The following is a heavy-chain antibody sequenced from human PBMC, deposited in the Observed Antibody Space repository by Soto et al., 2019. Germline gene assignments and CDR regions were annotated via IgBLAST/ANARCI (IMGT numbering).Heavy chain of an antibody. V-gene: IGHV3-23*01. D-gene: IGHD4-17*01. CDR2: ISGVGTSK. CDR1: GYTFSSYV. CDR3: TKDLVTTITTLGH. J-gene: IGHJ4*02. Sequence: GGSLRLSCAASGYTFSSYVMTWVRQAPGKGLEWVSSISGVGTSKFYADSVKGRFTISRDNSKNILYLQMDSLRAEDTAVYYCTKDLVTTITTLGHWGQGTLVTVSS.